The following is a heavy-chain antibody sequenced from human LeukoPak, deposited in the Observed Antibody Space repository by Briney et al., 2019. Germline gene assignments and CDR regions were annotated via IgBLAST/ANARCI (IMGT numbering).Heavy chain of an antibody. CDR2: ISAYNGHT. CDR1: GSTFTNFG. V-gene: IGHV1-18*01. Sequence: ASVKVSCKASGSTFTNFGISWVRQAPGQGLEWMGWISAYNGHTNYAQKFQGRVTMTTDTSTSTAYMELRSLRSDDTAVYYCARGPPMIVVWNDYWGQGTLVTVSS. CDR3: ARGPPMIVVWNDY. D-gene: IGHD3-22*01. J-gene: IGHJ4*02.